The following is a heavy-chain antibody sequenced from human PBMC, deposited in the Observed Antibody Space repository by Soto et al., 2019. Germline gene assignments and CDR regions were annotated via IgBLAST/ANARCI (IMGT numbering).Heavy chain of an antibody. J-gene: IGHJ4*02. Sequence: ASGKVCCKASGYTFTSYGISWVRQAPGQGLEWMGWISAYNGNTNYAQKLQGRVTMTTDTSTSTAYMELRSLRSDDTAVYYCARDAAVGLFDYWGQGTLVTVSS. CDR1: GYTFTSYG. D-gene: IGHD1-26*01. CDR3: ARDAAVGLFDY. V-gene: IGHV1-18*01. CDR2: ISAYNGNT.